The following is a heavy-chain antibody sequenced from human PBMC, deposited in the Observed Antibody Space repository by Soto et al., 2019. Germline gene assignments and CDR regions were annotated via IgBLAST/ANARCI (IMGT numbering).Heavy chain of an antibody. CDR3: XXXXXXXXXXXXXXXXI. V-gene: IGHV3-30*03. Sequence: QVQLVESGGGVVQPGRSLRLSCAASGFTFSSYGMHWVRQAPGKGLXXXXVISYDGSXKXYAXSVKGRFTISRDNSKXXXXXXXXXXXXXXXXXXXXXXXXXXXXXXXXXXXXIWGQGTMVTVSS. J-gene: IGHJ3*02. CDR1: GFTFSSYG. CDR2: ISYDGSXK.